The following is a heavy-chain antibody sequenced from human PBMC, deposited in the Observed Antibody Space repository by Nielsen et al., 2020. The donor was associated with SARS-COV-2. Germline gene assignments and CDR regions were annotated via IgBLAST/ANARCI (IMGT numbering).Heavy chain of an antibody. Sequence: GESLKISCIASGFTVNNNDMTWVRQAPGKGLEWVSIVSRNGRTNYADSVQGRFTISRDNSKNTLYLQMNSLRADDTAVYYCAKDRHPIAAVISGTDYFDYWGQGTLVTVSS. CDR2: VSRNGRT. V-gene: IGHV3-53*01. J-gene: IGHJ4*02. CDR3: AKDRHPIAAVISGTDYFDY. CDR1: GFTVNNND. D-gene: IGHD6-13*01.